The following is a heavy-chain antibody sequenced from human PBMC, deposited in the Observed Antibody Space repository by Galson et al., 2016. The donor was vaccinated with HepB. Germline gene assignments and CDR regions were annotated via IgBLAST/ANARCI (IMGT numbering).Heavy chain of an antibody. V-gene: IGHV4-39*01. D-gene: IGHD3-10*01. Sequence: SETLSLTCTVSGGSISSSSYYWGWIRQPPGKGLEWIGSVYHSGSTYSNPSLKSRVTISVDTSKNQFSLKLSSVTAADTAVYYCASGVGRGVMNVWGQGTLVTVSS. CDR3: ASGVGRGVMNV. CDR2: VYHSGST. J-gene: IGHJ4*02. CDR1: GGSISSSSYY.